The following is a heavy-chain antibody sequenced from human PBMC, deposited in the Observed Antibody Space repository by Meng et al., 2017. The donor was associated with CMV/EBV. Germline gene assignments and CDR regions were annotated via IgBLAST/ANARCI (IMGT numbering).Heavy chain of an antibody. Sequence: PRHVNPPQPLPLTCTVSGGAISSGDYYWSWSSQPPGKGLEWIGYIYYSGSTYYNPSLKSRVTISVDTSKNQFSLKLSSVTAADTAVYYCAREGDNPFDYWGQGTLVTVSS. CDR1: GGAISSGDYY. V-gene: IGHV4-30-4*08. D-gene: IGHD2-21*02. J-gene: IGHJ4*02. CDR3: AREGDNPFDY. CDR2: IYYSGST.